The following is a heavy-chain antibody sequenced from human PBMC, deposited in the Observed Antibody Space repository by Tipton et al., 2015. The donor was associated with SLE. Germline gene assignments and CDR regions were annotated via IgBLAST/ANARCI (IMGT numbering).Heavy chain of an antibody. V-gene: IGHV4-31*03. CDR3: ASLGDRGGVVT. J-gene: IGHJ4*02. CDR1: GASISSGGYY. D-gene: IGHD3-3*01. Sequence: TLSLTCTVSGASISSGGYYWSWIRQHPGEGLEWIGYIYNSGSAHYNASLKSRLTIPVDTSKNQFSLTLSSVTAADTAVYYCASLGDRGGVVTWGQGTLVTVAS. CDR2: IYNSGSA.